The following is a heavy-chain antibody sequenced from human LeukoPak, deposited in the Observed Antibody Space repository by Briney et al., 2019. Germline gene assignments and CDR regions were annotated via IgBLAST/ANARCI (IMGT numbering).Heavy chain of an antibody. CDR1: GGSISSYY. Sequence: SETLSLTCTVSGGSISSYYGSWVRQPAGKGLEWMGRINTGGSTNYNPSLKSRLTMSVDSSKNQFSLKLSSVTAADTAVYYCARRGPSGLRKTQYFQHWGQGTLVTVSS. D-gene: IGHD5-12*01. CDR3: ARRGPSGLRKTQYFQH. V-gene: IGHV4-4*07. CDR2: INTGGST. J-gene: IGHJ1*01.